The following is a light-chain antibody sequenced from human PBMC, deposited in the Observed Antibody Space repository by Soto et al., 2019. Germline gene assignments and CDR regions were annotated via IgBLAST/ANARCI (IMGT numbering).Light chain of an antibody. CDR2: AAS. Sequence: DIQMTQSPSSVSASAGDRVTITCRASQSISRYLNWYQQKPGKAPKLLIYAASNLQSGVPSRFSGSGSETEFTLTISSLQPEDFATYYCQHSYTTPPWTFGQGTKVEIK. CDR1: QSISRY. J-gene: IGKJ1*01. V-gene: IGKV1-39*01. CDR3: QHSYTTPPWT.